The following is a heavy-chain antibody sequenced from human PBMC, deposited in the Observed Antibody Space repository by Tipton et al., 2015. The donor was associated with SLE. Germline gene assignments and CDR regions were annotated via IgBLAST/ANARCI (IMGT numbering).Heavy chain of an antibody. V-gene: IGHV1-18*01. D-gene: IGHD5-18*01. J-gene: IGHJ4*02. Sequence: QLVQSGAEVKKPGASVKVSCKASGYTFTNYGISWVRQAPGQGLEWMGWIGTYNGTTNYAQKLQGRVTMTSDTSTSTAYMELRSLRSDDTAIYYCARVRVDTAMGVFDFWGQGNLVTVSS. CDR3: ARVRVDTAMGVFDF. CDR1: GYTFTNYG. CDR2: IGTYNGTT.